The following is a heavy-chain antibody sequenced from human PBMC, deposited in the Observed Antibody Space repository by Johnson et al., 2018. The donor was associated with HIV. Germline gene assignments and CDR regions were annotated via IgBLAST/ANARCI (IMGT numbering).Heavy chain of an antibody. V-gene: IGHV3-30-3*02. D-gene: IGHD3-10*01. Sequence: QVQLVESGGGVVQPGRSLRLSCAASGFTFSGFEMHWVRQSPGKGLEWVACISFDGSNKNYGDSVKGRFTISRDNSKNTLYLQMNSLRAEDTAVYYCAKRGERGAFDIWGQGTMVTVSS. J-gene: IGHJ3*02. CDR2: ISFDGSNK. CDR1: GFTFSGFE. CDR3: AKRGERGAFDI.